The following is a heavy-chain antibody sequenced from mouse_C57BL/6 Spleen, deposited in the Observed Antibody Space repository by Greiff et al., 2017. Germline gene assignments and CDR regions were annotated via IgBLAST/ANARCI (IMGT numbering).Heavy chain of an antibody. CDR1: GFSLTSYG. CDR3: ASSDSSGSFAY. D-gene: IGHD3-2*02. CDR2: IWGVGST. V-gene: IGHV2-6*01. J-gene: IGHJ3*01. Sequence: VMLVESGPGLVAPSQSLSITCTVSGFSLTSYGVDWVRQSPGKGLEWLGVIWGVGSTNYNSALKSRLSISKDNSKSQVFLKMNSLQTDDTAMYYCASSDSSGSFAYWGQGTLVTVSA.